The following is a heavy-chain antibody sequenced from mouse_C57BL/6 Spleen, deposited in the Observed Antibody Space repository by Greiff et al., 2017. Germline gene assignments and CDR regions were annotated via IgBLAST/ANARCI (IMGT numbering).Heavy chain of an antibody. CDR2: IDPSDSYT. V-gene: IGHV1-59*01. CDR3: ARTPYYGSEGYFDV. Sequence: QVQLQQPGAELVRPGTSVKLSCKASGYTFTSYWMHWVKQRPGQGLEWIGVIDPSDSYTNYNQKFKGKATLTVDTSSSTAYMQLSSLTSEDSAVYYCARTPYYGSEGYFDVWGTGTTVTVSS. D-gene: IGHD1-1*01. J-gene: IGHJ1*03. CDR1: GYTFTSYW.